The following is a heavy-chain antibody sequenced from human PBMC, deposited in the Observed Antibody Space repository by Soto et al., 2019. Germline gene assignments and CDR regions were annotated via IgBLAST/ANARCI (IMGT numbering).Heavy chain of an antibody. V-gene: IGHV1-18*01. J-gene: IGHJ4*02. CDR1: GYTFTSYG. CDR3: ARVRDSSSWSDFDY. Sequence: ASVKVSCKASGYTFTSYGISWVRQAPGQGLEWMGWISAYNGNTNYAQKLQGRVTMTTDTSTSTAYMELRGLRSDDTAVYYCARVRDSSSWSDFDYWGQGTLVTVSS. CDR2: ISAYNGNT. D-gene: IGHD6-13*01.